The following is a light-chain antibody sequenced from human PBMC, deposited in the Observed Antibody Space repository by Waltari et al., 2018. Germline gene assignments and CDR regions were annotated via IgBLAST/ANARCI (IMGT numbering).Light chain of an antibody. CDR1: SLRSYY. CDR2: DKN. CDR3: HSRDASGVGGS. Sequence: SSELTQDPAVSVAMGPTVRITCQGESLRSYYESWYQQRPGQAPRLVMYDKNNRPSGVPDRFSGSSSHNTASLTITGAQAEDEASYYCHSRDASGVGGSFGGGTKLTVL. V-gene: IGLV3-19*01. J-gene: IGLJ2*01.